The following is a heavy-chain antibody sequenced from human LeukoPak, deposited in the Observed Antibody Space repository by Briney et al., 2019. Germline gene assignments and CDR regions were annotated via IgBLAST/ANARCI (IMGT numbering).Heavy chain of an antibody. Sequence: GGSLRLSCAASGFTFSSYGMHWVRQAPGKGLEWVAVISYDGSNKYYADSVKGRFTISRDNSKNTLYLQMNSLRAEDTAVYYCARGVTGTTWTSGGYFDYWGQGTLVTVSS. V-gene: IGHV3-30*12. CDR2: ISYDGSNK. CDR3: ARGVTGTTWTSGGYFDY. CDR1: GFTFSSYG. D-gene: IGHD1-20*01. J-gene: IGHJ4*02.